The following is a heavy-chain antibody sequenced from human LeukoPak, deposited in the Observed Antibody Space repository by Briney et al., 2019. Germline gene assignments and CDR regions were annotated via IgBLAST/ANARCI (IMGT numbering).Heavy chain of an antibody. J-gene: IGHJ4*02. Sequence: GGSLRLSCAASGFTFSSYWMHWVRQAPGKGLVWVSRINSDGSITTYADSVRGRFTISRDNAKNTLYLQMNSLRAEDTAVYYCASSTQISKYADYWGQGALVTVSS. V-gene: IGHV3-74*01. CDR1: GFTFSSYW. CDR3: ASSTQISKYADY. CDR2: INSDGSIT. D-gene: IGHD2-2*01.